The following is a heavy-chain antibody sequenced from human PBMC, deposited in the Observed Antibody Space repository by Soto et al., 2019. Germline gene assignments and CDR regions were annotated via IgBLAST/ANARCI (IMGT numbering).Heavy chain of an antibody. D-gene: IGHD2-15*01. V-gene: IGHV1-8*01. Sequence: QVQLVQSGAEVKKPGASVKVSCKASGYTFTSYDINWVRQATGQGLEWMGWMNPNSGNTGDAQKFQGRATLTRNTSISTAYMEMSSLRSEDTAVYYGAKVVVAARVASRWFDPWGQGTLVTVSS. CDR3: AKVVVAARVASRWFDP. J-gene: IGHJ5*02. CDR1: GYTFTSYD. CDR2: MNPNSGNT.